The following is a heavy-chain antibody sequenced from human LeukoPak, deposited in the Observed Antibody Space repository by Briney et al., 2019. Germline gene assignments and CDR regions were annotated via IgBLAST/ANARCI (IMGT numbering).Heavy chain of an antibody. D-gene: IGHD5-18*01. CDR1: GGSVSSGSYY. V-gene: IGHV4-61*01. Sequence: SETLSLTCTVSGGSVSSGSYYWSWIRQPPGKGLEWIGYIYYSGSTNYNPSLKSRVTISVDTSKNQSSLKLSSVTAADTAVYYCASVDTAMAIDYWGQGTLVTVSS. J-gene: IGHJ4*02. CDR2: IYYSGST. CDR3: ASVDTAMAIDY.